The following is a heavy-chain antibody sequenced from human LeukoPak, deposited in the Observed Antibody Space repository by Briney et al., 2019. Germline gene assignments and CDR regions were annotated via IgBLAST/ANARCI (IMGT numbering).Heavy chain of an antibody. CDR2: IWYDGSNE. CDR3: ARGVGYSFGTGDY. J-gene: IGHJ4*02. Sequence: GGSLRLSCAASGFTFSNSGIHWVRQAPGKGLEWVALIWYDGSNEYYADSVKGRFTISRDNSKNTLYLQMTSLRAEDAAIYYCARGVGYSFGTGDYWGQGTLVTVSS. D-gene: IGHD5-18*01. CDR1: GFTFSNSG. V-gene: IGHV3-33*01.